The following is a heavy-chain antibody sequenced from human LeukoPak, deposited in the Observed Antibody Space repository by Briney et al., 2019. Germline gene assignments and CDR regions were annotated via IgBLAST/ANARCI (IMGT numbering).Heavy chain of an antibody. Sequence: ASVKVSCKASGYTFTGYYVHWVRQAPGQGLEWMGWINPNSGGTDYAQKFQGRVTMTRDTSITTAYMELSRLKSDDTAVYYCARDLEVAAVDLGLDPWGQGTLVTVSS. J-gene: IGHJ5*02. V-gene: IGHV1-2*02. CDR2: INPNSGGT. D-gene: IGHD6-13*01. CDR3: ARDLEVAAVDLGLDP. CDR1: GYTFTGYY.